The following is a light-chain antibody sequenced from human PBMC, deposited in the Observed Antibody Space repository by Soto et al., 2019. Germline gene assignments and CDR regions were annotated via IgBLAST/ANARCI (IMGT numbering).Light chain of an antibody. CDR1: SSDVGGYNY. CDR2: DVS. Sequence: QSALTQPRSVSGSPGQSVTISCTGTSSDVGGYNYVSWYQQHPGKAPKLMIYDVSKRPSGVPDRFSGSKSGNTASLTISGLQAEDEADYYCGSYAGSPHVVFGGGTKVTVL. CDR3: GSYAGSPHVV. J-gene: IGLJ2*01. V-gene: IGLV2-11*01.